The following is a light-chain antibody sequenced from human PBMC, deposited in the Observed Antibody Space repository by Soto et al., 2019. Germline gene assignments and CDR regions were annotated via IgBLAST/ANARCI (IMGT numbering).Light chain of an antibody. CDR3: QQYETFSGT. CDR1: QTVRNNY. CDR2: DAS. J-gene: IGKJ1*01. Sequence: EFVLTQSPGTLSLSPGERATLSCRASQTVRNNYLAWYQQKPGQAPRLLIYDASSRATGIPDRFSGGGSGTKFTLTIASLQPDDFATYYCQQYETFSGTFGPGTKVDIK. V-gene: IGKV3-20*01.